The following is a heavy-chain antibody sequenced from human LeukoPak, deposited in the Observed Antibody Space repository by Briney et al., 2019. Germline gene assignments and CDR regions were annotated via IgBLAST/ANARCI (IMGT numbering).Heavy chain of an antibody. J-gene: IGHJ4*02. CDR3: ARGGGSSGWYGFDY. Sequence: GGSLRPSCAASGFTFSSYDMHWVRQATGKGLEWVSAIGTAGDPYYPGSVKGRFTISRENAKNSLYLQMNSLRAGDTAVYYCARGGGSSGWYGFDYWGQGTLVTVSS. CDR1: GFTFSSYD. V-gene: IGHV3-13*05. CDR2: IGTAGDP. D-gene: IGHD6-19*01.